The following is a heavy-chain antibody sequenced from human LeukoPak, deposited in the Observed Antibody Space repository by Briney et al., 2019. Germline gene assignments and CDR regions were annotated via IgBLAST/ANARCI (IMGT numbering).Heavy chain of an antibody. CDR1: GGTFSSYA. CDR2: IIPIFGTA. CDR3: PRGAGITMVRGVIGGYYMDA. Sequence: GASVTVSCKGSGGTFSSYAISWVRQAPGQGLVCMGGIIPIFGTANYAQKFQGRVTITTDESTSTAYMELSSLRSEDTAVYYSPRGAGITMVRGVIGGYYMDAWGKGTTVTVSS. V-gene: IGHV1-69*05. D-gene: IGHD3-10*01. J-gene: IGHJ6*03.